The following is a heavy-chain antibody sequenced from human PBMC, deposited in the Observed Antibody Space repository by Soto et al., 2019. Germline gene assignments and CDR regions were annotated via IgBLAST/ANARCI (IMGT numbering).Heavy chain of an antibody. CDR2: IIPILGIA. V-gene: IGHV1-69*04. Sequence: SVKVSCKASGGTFSSYTISWVRQAPGQGLEWMGRIIPILGIANYAQKFQGRVTITADKSTSTAYMELSSLRSEDTAVYYCAGEWAVSSSGYWFAPWGQGTRVTVSS. D-gene: IGHD6-13*01. CDR1: GGTFSSYT. J-gene: IGHJ5*02. CDR3: AGEWAVSSSGYWFAP.